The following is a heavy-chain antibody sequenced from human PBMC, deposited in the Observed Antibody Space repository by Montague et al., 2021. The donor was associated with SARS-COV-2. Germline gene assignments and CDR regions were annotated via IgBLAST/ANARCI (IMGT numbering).Heavy chain of an antibody. CDR3: ARVPDYYDSSGYYFDAFDI. CDR1: GASFSGYY. J-gene: IGHJ3*02. Sequence: SETLSLTCAVHGASFSGYYWSWIRQPPGKGLEWIGEINHSGSINXXPSLKGGVTISVDTSKNQFSLRLSSVTAADTAVYYCARVPDYYDSSGYYFDAFDIWGQGTMVTVSS. D-gene: IGHD3-22*01. CDR2: INHSGSI. V-gene: IGHV4-34*01.